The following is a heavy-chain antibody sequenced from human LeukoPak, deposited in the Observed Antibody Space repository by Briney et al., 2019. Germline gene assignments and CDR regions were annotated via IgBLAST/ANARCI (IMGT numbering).Heavy chain of an antibody. CDR2: INPRGGSA. Sequence: ASVKVSCKASGYSFTSNCMHWVRQAPGQGLGWMGQINPRGGSASDVQKFQGRLTMTRDTSTNTVYMELSSLRSEDTAVYYCAREAAAAGGNLPQKNFDYWGQGTLVTVSS. J-gene: IGHJ4*01. CDR3: AREAAAAGGNLPQKNFDY. D-gene: IGHD6-13*01. CDR1: GYSFTSNC. V-gene: IGHV1-46*01.